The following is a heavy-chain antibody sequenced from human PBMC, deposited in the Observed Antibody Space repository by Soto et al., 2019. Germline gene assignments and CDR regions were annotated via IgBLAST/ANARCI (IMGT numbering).Heavy chain of an antibody. CDR3: VRHDFWRGTFDP. V-gene: IGHV1-2*04. CDR1: GYTFNDYY. CDR2: INPNSGDT. J-gene: IGHJ5*02. D-gene: IGHD3-3*01. Sequence: ASVKVSCKASGYTFNDYYINWVRQAPGQGLEWIGWINPNSGDTKYGQKFQGWVTMTRDTSINTAYMELNRLKSDDTAFYFCVRHDFWRGTFDPWGQGTLVTVSS.